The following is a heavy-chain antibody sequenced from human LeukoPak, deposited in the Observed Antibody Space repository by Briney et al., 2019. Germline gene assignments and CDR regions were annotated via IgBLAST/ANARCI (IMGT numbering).Heavy chain of an antibody. CDR3: AKVAKYYYGSETYYFFEH. V-gene: IGHV3-7*01. CDR2: MNQGGSET. D-gene: IGHD3-10*01. Sequence: GGSLRLSCAASGFTFGRHWMSWVRQAPGKGLEWVAHMNQGGSETTNVDSVKGRFTISRDNAKNSLYLQMNSLRVEDTAVYYCAKVAKYYYGSETYYFFEHWGQGTPVTASS. CDR1: GFTFGRHW. J-gene: IGHJ4*02.